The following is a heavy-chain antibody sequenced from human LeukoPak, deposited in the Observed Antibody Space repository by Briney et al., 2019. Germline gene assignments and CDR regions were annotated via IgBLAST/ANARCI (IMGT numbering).Heavy chain of an antibody. CDR3: ASPDLSNGRLYYFDY. D-gene: IGHD4-11*01. CDR2: IYYSGST. V-gene: IGHV4-39*01. Sequence: SVTLSLTCTVSGGSVSSSSSYWGWIRQPPGKGLEWIGSIYYSGSTHYNPSLKSRVTISVDTSKNQFSLKLGSVTAADTAVYYCASPDLSNGRLYYFDYWGQGTLVTVSS. CDR1: GGSVSSSSSY. J-gene: IGHJ4*02.